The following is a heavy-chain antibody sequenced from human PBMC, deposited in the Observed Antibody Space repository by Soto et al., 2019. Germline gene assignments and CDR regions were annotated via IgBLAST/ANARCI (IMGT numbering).Heavy chain of an antibody. CDR2: IWYDGSNK. J-gene: IGHJ4*02. CDR1: GFTFSSYG. D-gene: IGHD1-26*01. V-gene: IGHV3-33*01. Sequence: QVPLVESGGGVVQPGRSLRLSCAASGFTFSSYGMHWVRQAPGKGLEWVAVIWYDGSNKYYADSVKGRFTISRDNSKNTLYLQMNSLRAEDTAVYYCARDHQKWYSGSYYDYWGQGTLVTVSS. CDR3: ARDHQKWYSGSYYDY.